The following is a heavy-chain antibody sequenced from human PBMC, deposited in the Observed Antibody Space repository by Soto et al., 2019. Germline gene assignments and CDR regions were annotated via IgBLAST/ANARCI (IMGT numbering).Heavy chain of an antibody. V-gene: IGHV3-30-3*01. D-gene: IGHD2-21*02. J-gene: IGHJ3*02. CDR2: ISYDGSNK. CDR3: ARNYWVVTVETDAFDI. CDR1: GFTFSSYA. Sequence: GGSLRLSCAASGFTFSSYAMHWVRQAPGKGLEWVAVISYDGSNKYYADSVKGRFTISRDNSKNTLYLQMNSLRAEDTAVYYCARNYWVVTVETDAFDIWGQGTMVTVSS.